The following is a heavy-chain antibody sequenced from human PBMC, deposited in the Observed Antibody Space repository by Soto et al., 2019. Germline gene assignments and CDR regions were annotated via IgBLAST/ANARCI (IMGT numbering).Heavy chain of an antibody. CDR2: INPNSGGT. V-gene: IGHV1-2*04. CDR3: ARDSSSGWRHYYYGMDV. J-gene: IGHJ6*02. CDR1: GYTFTGYY. D-gene: IGHD6-19*01. Sequence: ASVKVSCKASGYTFTGYYMHWVRQAPGQGLEWMGWINPNSGGTNYAQKFQGWVTMTRDTSISTAYMELSRLRSDDTAVYYCARDSSSGWRHYYYGMDVWGQGTTVTVSS.